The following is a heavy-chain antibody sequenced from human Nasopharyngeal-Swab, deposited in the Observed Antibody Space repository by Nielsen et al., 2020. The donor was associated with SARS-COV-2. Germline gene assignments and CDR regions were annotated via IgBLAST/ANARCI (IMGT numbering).Heavy chain of an antibody. CDR2: IYYSGST. D-gene: IGHD2-21*02. V-gene: IGHV4-31*03. J-gene: IGHJ4*02. Sequence: SETLSLTCTVSGGSISSGGYYWSWICQHPGKGLEWIGYIYYSGSTYYNPSLKSRVTISVDTSKNQFSLKLSSVTAADTAVYYCARARRNFVVVSAFDYWGQGTLVTVSS. CDR3: ARARRNFVVVSAFDY. CDR1: GGSISSGGYY.